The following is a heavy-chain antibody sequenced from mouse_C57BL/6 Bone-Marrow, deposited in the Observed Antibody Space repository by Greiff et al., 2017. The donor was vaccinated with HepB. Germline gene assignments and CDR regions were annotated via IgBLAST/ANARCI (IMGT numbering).Heavy chain of an antibody. J-gene: IGHJ4*01. CDR1: GYTFTSYW. CDR3: ARDYYGSSLYYAMDY. CDR2: INPSNGGT. Sequence: QVHVKQPGTELVKPGASVKLSCKASGYTFTSYWMHWVKQRPGQGLEWIGNINPSNGGTNYNEKFKSKATLTVDKSSSTAYMQLSSLTSEDSAVYYGARDYYGSSLYYAMDYWGQGTSVTVSS. D-gene: IGHD1-1*01. V-gene: IGHV1-53*01.